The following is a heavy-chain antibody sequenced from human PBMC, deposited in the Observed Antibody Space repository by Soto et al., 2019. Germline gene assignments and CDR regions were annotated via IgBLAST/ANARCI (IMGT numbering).Heavy chain of an antibody. CDR1: GFTFSSYG. D-gene: IGHD5-18*01. J-gene: IGHJ4*02. Sequence: QVQLVESGGGVVQPGRSLRLSCAASGFTFSSYGMHWVRQAPGKGLEWVAVIWYDGSNKYYADSVKGRFTISRDNSKNMLYLQMNSLRAEDTAVYYCARDLLERGYSYGTTDYWGQGTLVTVSS. CDR2: IWYDGSNK. V-gene: IGHV3-33*01. CDR3: ARDLLERGYSYGTTDY.